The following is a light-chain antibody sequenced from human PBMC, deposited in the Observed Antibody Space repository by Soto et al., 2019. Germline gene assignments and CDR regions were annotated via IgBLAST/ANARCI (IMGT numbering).Light chain of an antibody. CDR1: SSDVDAYKY. CDR3: TSYVGNDIWV. J-gene: IGLJ3*02. V-gene: IGLV2-8*01. CDR2: EVT. Sequence: QSALTQPPSASGSPGQSVTISCTGTSSDVDAYKYVSWYQQYPGKAPKLKIYEVTKRPSGVPDRFSGSKSGNTASLTVSGLQAEDEADYYCTSYVGNDIWVFGGGTKLTVL.